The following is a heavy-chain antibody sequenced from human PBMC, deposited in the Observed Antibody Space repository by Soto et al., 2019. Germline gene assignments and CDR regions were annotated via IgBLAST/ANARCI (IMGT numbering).Heavy chain of an antibody. Sequence: QVQLVESGGGVVQPGRSLRLSCAASGFTFSSYAMHWVRQAPGKGLEWVAVISYDGSNKYYADSVKGRFTISRDNSKNTLYRQMNILRAEDTAVYYCAREGRQLVLYNRFDPWGQGTLVTVSS. J-gene: IGHJ5*02. V-gene: IGHV3-30-3*01. D-gene: IGHD6-6*01. CDR1: GFTFSSYA. CDR3: AREGRQLVLYNRFDP. CDR2: ISYDGSNK.